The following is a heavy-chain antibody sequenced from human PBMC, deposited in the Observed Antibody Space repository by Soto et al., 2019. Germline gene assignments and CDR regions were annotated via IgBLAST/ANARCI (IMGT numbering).Heavy chain of an antibody. Sequence: LRLSCAASGFTFSSYAMSWVRQAPGKGLEWVSAISGSGGTTYYADSVKGRFTFSRDNSKNTLYLQMNSLRAEDTAVYYCAKVFALMYYFDTSGYYYPLSDAFDIWGQETMDTIS. CDR1: GFTFSSYA. CDR2: ISGSGGTT. D-gene: IGHD3-22*01. V-gene: IGHV3-23*01. J-gene: IGHJ3*02. CDR3: AKVFALMYYFDTSGYYYPLSDAFDI.